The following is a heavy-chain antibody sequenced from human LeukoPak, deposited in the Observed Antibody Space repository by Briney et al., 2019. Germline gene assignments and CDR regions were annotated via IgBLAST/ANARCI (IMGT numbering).Heavy chain of an antibody. CDR2: INPNSGGT. CDR3: ASQMWERAGWFDP. D-gene: IGHD1-26*01. V-gene: IGHV1-2*02. Sequence: ASVKVSCKASGYTFTGYYMHWVRQAPGQGLEWMGWINPNSGGTNYTQKFQGRVTMTRDTSISTAYMELSRLRSDHTAVYYCASQMWERAGWFDPWGQGTLVTVSS. CDR1: GYTFTGYY. J-gene: IGHJ5*02.